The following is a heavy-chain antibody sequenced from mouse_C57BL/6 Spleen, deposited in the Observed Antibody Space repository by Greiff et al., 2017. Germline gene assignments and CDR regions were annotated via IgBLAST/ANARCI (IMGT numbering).Heavy chain of an antibody. CDR2: IDPSASYT. D-gene: IGHD2-10*02. CDR3: ARREYVSCEGWYAC. J-gene: IGHJ3*01. Sequence: QVQLQHPGAELVMPGASVKLSCKASGYTFTSYWLHWVKQRPGQGLEWIGEIDPSASYTNYNQKFTGKSTLTVDTSSSTAYMQLSSLTSEDSAVYYSARREYVSCEGWYACWGPGVLVSVS. CDR1: GYTFTSYW. V-gene: IGHV1-69*01.